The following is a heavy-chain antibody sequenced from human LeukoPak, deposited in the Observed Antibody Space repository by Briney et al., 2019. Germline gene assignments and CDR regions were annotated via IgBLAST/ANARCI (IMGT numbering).Heavy chain of an antibody. D-gene: IGHD7-27*01. J-gene: IGHJ4*02. CDR3: ARANWGDHDY. Sequence: ASVKVSCKASGYTFTGSYMPWVRKAPDQGFEWMGWINPNSGGTNYAQKFQGRVTMTRDTSISTAYMELSRLRSDDTAVYYCARANWGDHDYWGQGTLVTVSS. CDR2: INPNSGGT. V-gene: IGHV1-2*02. CDR1: GYTFTGSY.